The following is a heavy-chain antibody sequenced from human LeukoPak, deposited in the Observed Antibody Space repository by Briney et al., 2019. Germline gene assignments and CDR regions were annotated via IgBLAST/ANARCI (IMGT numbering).Heavy chain of an antibody. V-gene: IGHV4-59*01. Sequence: KPSETLSLTCTVSGGSISSYYWSWIRRPPGKGLEWIGYIYYSGSTNYNPSLKSRVTISVDTSKNQFSLKLSSVTAADTAVYYCASSYYDSSGPAYWGQGTLVTVSS. CDR2: IYYSGST. J-gene: IGHJ4*02. CDR1: GGSISSYY. CDR3: ASSYYDSSGPAY. D-gene: IGHD3-22*01.